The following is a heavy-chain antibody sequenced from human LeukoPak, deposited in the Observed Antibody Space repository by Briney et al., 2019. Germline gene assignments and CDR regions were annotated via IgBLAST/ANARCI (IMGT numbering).Heavy chain of an antibody. Sequence: GGAPRLSRAASGFPFRGHWMYLGRQAPGKGVVWVSRINSDGSGTGYADSAKGRFTISRDNAKNTLYLQMDSLRVEDSAVYYCAVGVRYFDWSPQENYWGQGTLVTVSS. CDR2: INSDGSGT. CDR1: GFPFRGHW. CDR3: AVGVRYFDWSPQENY. D-gene: IGHD3-9*01. V-gene: IGHV3-74*01. J-gene: IGHJ4*02.